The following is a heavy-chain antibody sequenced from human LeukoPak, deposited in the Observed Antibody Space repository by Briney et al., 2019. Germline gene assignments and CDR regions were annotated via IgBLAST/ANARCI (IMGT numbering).Heavy chain of an antibody. Sequence: ASVKVSCKASGYTFTGYYMHWVRQAPGQGLEWMGWINPNSGGTNYAQKFQGRVTMTRDTSISTAYMELGSLRSEDTAVYYCARDSFEGDYYYYMDVWGKGTTVTVSS. CDR3: ARDSFEGDYYYYMDV. CDR1: GYTFTGYY. J-gene: IGHJ6*03. V-gene: IGHV1-2*02. D-gene: IGHD3-3*02. CDR2: INPNSGGT.